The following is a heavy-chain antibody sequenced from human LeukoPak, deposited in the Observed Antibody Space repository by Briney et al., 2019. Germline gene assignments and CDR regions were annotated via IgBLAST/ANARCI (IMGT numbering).Heavy chain of an antibody. Sequence: GASVKVSCKASGGTFSSYAISWVRQAPGQGLEWMGGIIPIFGTANYAQKFQGRVTITADKSTSTAYMELSSLRSDDTAVYYCARKGGGITPLFDYWGQGTLVTVSS. J-gene: IGHJ4*02. CDR2: IIPIFGTA. CDR3: ARKGGGITPLFDY. CDR1: GGTFSSYA. V-gene: IGHV1-69*06. D-gene: IGHD1-7*01.